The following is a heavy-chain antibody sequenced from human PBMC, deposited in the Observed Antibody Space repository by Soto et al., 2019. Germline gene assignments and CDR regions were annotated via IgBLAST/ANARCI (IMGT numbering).Heavy chain of an antibody. D-gene: IGHD3-3*01. Sequence: QVQLQESGPGLVKPLETLSLSCTVSSGSISGYYWSWIRQPPGKGLEWIGSIYSSGTTYYNPSLKSRVTMSVDTSKIQFSLNLSSVTAADTAVYYCARQASYDFWDGRFYYNYYMDVWGKGTPVTVSS. J-gene: IGHJ6*03. CDR1: SGSISGYY. CDR2: IYSSGTT. V-gene: IGHV4-59*08. CDR3: ARQASYDFWDGRFYYNYYMDV.